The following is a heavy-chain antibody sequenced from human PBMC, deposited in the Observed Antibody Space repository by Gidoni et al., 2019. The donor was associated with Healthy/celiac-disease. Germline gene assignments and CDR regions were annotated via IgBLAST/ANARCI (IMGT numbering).Heavy chain of an antibody. J-gene: IGHJ2*01. CDR3: ARDGSGSGWHYWYLDL. Sequence: QVHLQQSGPGLVKPSQTLSLTCSISGDSVSSNISSWNWISQSPSRGLAWLGRTYYRSKWYNDYAVSVKSRITINQDTSKNQFSLQRNSVTPEDTAVYYCARDGSGSGWHYWYLDLWGRGTLVTVSS. V-gene: IGHV6-1*01. CDR1: GDSVSSNISS. CDR2: TYYRSKWYN. D-gene: IGHD6-19*01.